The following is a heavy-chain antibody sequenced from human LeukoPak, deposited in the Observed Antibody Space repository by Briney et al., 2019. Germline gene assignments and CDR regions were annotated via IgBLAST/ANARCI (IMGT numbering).Heavy chain of an antibody. D-gene: IGHD2-15*01. CDR3: AKVVAAGPLDY. CDR1: GFTFSSYA. CDR2: ISGSGSNT. J-gene: IGHJ4*02. V-gene: IGHV3-23*01. Sequence: GGSLRLSCAASGFTFSSYAMNWVRQAPGKGLEWVSGISGSGSNTYYADSVMGRFTISRDNSKNTLYLQMNSLRAEDTAVYYCAKVVAAGPLDYWGQGTLVTVSS.